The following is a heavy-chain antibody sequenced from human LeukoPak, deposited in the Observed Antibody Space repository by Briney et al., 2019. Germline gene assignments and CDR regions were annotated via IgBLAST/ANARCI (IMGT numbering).Heavy chain of an antibody. CDR3: AREGYCSSTSCYDAFDI. Sequence: GSLRLSCAASGFTFSSYWMHWVRQAPGKGLVWVSRINSDGSSTSYADSVKGRFTIYRDNAKNTLCLQMNSLRAEDTAVYYCAREGYCSSTSCYDAFDIWGQGTMVTVSS. CDR1: GFTFSSYW. J-gene: IGHJ3*02. D-gene: IGHD2-2*01. CDR2: INSDGSST. V-gene: IGHV3-74*01.